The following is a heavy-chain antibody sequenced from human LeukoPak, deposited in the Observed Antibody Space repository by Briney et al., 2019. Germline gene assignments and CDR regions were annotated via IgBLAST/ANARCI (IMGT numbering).Heavy chain of an antibody. CDR1: GGSISSYY. J-gene: IGHJ6*03. V-gene: IGHV4-4*07. CDR2: IYTSGST. Sequence: PSETLSLTCTVSGGSISSYYWSWIRQPAGKGLEWIGRIYTSGSTNYNPSLKSRVTMSVDTSKNQFSLKLSSVAAADTAVYYCASPRIDNSSGDRGYYYYTDVWGKGTTVTVSS. CDR3: ASPRIDNSSGDRGYYYYTDV. D-gene: IGHD6-25*01.